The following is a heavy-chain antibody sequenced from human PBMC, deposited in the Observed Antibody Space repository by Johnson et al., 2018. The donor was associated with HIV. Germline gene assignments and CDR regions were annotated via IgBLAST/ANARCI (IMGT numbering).Heavy chain of an antibody. J-gene: IGHJ3*02. CDR3: ARDRTSQRWELLPDDVFDI. CDR2: ISSSGSTI. D-gene: IGHD1-26*01. V-gene: IGHV3-11*04. Sequence: QEQLVESGGGLVKPGGSLRLSCAASGFTFSDYYMTWIRQTPGKGLEWVSYISSSGSTIYYADSVKGRFTISRDNAKNSLYLQMNSLRAEATAVYYCARDRTSQRWELLPDDVFDIWGQGTMVTVSS. CDR1: GFTFSDYY.